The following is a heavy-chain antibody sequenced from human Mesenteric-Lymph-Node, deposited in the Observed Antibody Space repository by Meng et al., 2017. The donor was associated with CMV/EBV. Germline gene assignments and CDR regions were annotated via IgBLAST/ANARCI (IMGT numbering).Heavy chain of an antibody. V-gene: IGHV4-30-2*01. CDR3: ARGGGLGPDWFDP. Sequence: VSGDSISSGSYPWTWIRQPPGRGLEFIGYLYHSEAANYNPTLKSRVTISVDRSTNQFSLKLTSVTAADTAVYYCARGGGLGPDWFDPWGQGTLVTVSS. J-gene: IGHJ5*02. CDR1: GDSISSGSYP. D-gene: IGHD6-25*01. CDR2: LYHSEAA.